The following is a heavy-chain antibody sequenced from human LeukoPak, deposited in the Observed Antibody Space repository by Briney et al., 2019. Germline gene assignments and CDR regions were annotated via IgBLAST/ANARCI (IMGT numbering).Heavy chain of an antibody. CDR3: ARVPSHYYGSGSYSGWYFDY. D-gene: IGHD3-10*01. Sequence: GGSLRLSCAASGFTFSSYSMNWVRQAPGKGLEWVSYISSSSTIYYADSVKGRFTISRDNAKNSLYLQMNSLRAEDTAVYYCARVPSHYYGSGSYSGWYFDYWGQGTLVTVSS. CDR1: GFTFSSYS. V-gene: IGHV3-48*01. CDR2: ISSSSTI. J-gene: IGHJ4*02.